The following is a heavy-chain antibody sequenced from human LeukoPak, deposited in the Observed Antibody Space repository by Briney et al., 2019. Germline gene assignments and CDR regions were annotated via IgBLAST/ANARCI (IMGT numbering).Heavy chain of an antibody. Sequence: GASVKVSCKASGGTFSSYAISWVRQAPGQGLEWMGRIIPILDITNYAQKFQGRVTITADKSTSTVYMEVSSPRFEDTAVYYCARVGYSSSFDYWGQGTLVTVSS. CDR2: IIPILDIT. CDR3: ARVGYSSSFDY. CDR1: GGTFSSYA. D-gene: IGHD6-13*01. V-gene: IGHV1-69*04. J-gene: IGHJ4*02.